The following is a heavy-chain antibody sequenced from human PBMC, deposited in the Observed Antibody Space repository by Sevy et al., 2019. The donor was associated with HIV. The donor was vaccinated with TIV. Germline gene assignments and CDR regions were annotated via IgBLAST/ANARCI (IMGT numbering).Heavy chain of an antibody. CDR2: IKQDGSEK. V-gene: IGHV3-7*01. CDR3: ARDIYITTSR. Sequence: GGSLRLSCAASGFTFSNSWMTWVRQAPGKGLEWVANIKQDGSEKHYLDSVKGRLTISRDNARNSLYLQMNSLRAEDTAVYHCARDIYITTSRWGQGTLVTVSS. CDR1: GFTFSNSW. J-gene: IGHJ4*02. D-gene: IGHD3-22*01.